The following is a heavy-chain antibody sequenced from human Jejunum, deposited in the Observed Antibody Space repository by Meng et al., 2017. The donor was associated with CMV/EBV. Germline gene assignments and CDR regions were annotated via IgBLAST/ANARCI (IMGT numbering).Heavy chain of an antibody. Sequence: LKISCAASGFSFSNYWMDWVRQTPGKGLEWVANIKQAGGEKYYVDSVEGRFTISRDNAKNSLYLQMNSLRAEDTAVYYCMRSLDYWGQGTLVTVSS. CDR2: IKQAGGEK. J-gene: IGHJ4*02. CDR1: GFSFSNYW. CDR3: MRSLDY. V-gene: IGHV3-7*01.